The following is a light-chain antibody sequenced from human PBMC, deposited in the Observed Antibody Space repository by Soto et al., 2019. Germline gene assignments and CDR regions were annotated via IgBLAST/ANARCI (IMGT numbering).Light chain of an antibody. V-gene: IGKV3-11*01. CDR3: QQRSNWLS. CDR1: QSVSRN. J-gene: IGKJ3*01. CDR2: DAS. Sequence: EIVLTQSPAIQSLSPGERATFSCRASQSVSRNLDWYQHKPGQTPRLLIYDASNRATGIPVRFSGSGSGTDFTLTISSLEPKDFAVYYCQQRSNWLSFGPGTKVDIK.